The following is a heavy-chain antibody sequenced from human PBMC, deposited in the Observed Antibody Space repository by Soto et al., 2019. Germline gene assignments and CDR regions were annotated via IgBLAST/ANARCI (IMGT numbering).Heavy chain of an antibody. J-gene: IGHJ4*02. CDR3: ARLEYSTSSFDY. Sequence: GESLKISCKGSGYSFPTYWIGWVWQLPGKGLEWMGIIYPGDSDTTYSPSFEGQVTISADKSISTAYLQWSSLKASDTAMYYCARLEYSTSSFDYWGQGTLVTVSS. CDR2: IYPGDSDT. V-gene: IGHV5-51*01. D-gene: IGHD6-6*01. CDR1: GYSFPTYW.